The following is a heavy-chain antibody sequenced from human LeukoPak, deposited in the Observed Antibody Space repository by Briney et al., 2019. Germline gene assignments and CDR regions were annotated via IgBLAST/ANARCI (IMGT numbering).Heavy chain of an antibody. Sequence: GGSLRLSCAASGFTFSSYGMHWVRQAPGKGLEWVAVIWYDVSNKYYADSVKGRFTISRDNSKNTLYLQMNSLRAEDTAVYYCARDGGSFYLYYFDYWGQGTLVTVSS. CDR1: GFTFSSYG. V-gene: IGHV3-33*01. J-gene: IGHJ4*02. D-gene: IGHD1-26*01. CDR2: IWYDVSNK. CDR3: ARDGGSFYLYYFDY.